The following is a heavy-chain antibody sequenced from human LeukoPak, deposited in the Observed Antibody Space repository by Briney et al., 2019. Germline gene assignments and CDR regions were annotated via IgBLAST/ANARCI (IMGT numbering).Heavy chain of an antibody. V-gene: IGHV1-24*01. CDR2: FDPEDGET. CDR3: ATVLSGSYLGGSYFDY. D-gene: IGHD1-26*01. J-gene: IGHJ4*02. CDR1: GYTLTELS. Sequence: ASVKVSCKVSGYTLTELSMHWVRQAPGKGLEWMGGFDPEDGETIYAQKFQGRVTMTEDTSTDTAYMELGSLRSEDTAVYYCATVLSGSYLGGSYFDYWGQGTLVTVSS.